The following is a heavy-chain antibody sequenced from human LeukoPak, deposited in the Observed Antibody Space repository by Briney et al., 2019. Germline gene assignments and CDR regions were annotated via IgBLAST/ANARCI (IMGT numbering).Heavy chain of an antibody. CDR2: INSDGSST. CDR1: GFTFSSYW. J-gene: IGHJ4*02. V-gene: IGHV3-74*01. D-gene: IGHD6-13*01. Sequence: PGGSLRLSCAASGFTFSSYWMHWVRQAPGKGLVWVSRINSDGSSTSYADSVKGRFTISRDNAKNTLYLQMNSLRAEDTAVYYCARGRPIAAAGPIDYWGQGTLVTVSS. CDR3: ARGRPIAAAGPIDY.